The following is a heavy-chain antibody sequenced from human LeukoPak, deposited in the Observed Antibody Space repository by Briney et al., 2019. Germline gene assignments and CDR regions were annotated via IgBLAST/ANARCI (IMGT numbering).Heavy chain of an antibody. CDR1: GFTFSSYA. CDR3: ASGLYSSSP. Sequence: PGGSLRLSCAASGFTFSSYAMSWVRQPPGKGLEWVSAISGSGSTYYADSVKGRFTISRDNSKTKLYVHMNTLRPEDTAVYYWASGLYSSSPWGQGALVTVSS. V-gene: IGHV3-23*01. CDR2: ISGSGST. D-gene: IGHD6-6*01. J-gene: IGHJ4*02.